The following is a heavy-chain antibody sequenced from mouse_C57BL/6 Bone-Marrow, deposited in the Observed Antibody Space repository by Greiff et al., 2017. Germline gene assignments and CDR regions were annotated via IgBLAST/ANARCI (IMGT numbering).Heavy chain of an antibody. CDR1: GFTFSSYA. CDR2: ISSGGDYI. D-gene: IGHD1-1*01. Sequence: EVKLMESGEGLVKPGGSLKLSCAASGFTFSSYAMSWVRQTPEKRLEWVAYISSGGDYIYYADTVKGRFTISRDNARNTLYLQLSSLTSEDTAMYYSVSTVVDYAMDYWGQGTSVTVSA. J-gene: IGHJ4*01. V-gene: IGHV5-9-1*02. CDR3: VSTVVDYAMDY.